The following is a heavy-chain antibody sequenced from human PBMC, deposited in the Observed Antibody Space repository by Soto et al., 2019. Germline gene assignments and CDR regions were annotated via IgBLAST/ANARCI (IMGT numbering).Heavy chain of an antibody. D-gene: IGHD5-12*01. CDR1: GYTFTSYG. J-gene: IGHJ4*02. Sequence: QVQLVQSGAEVKKPGASVKVSCKASGYTFTSYGISWVRQAPGQGLEWMRWISAYNGNTNYAQKLQGRVTMTTDTSTSTAYMELRSLRSDDTAVYYCARDRGYSGYDYRDDYFDYWGQGTLVTVSS. V-gene: IGHV1-18*01. CDR2: ISAYNGNT. CDR3: ARDRGYSGYDYRDDYFDY.